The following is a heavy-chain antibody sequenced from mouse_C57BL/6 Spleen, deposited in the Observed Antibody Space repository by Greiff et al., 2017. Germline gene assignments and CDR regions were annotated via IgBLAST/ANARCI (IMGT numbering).Heavy chain of an antibody. D-gene: IGHD4-1*01. CDR3: TRGLGGDYFDY. V-gene: IGHV1-15*01. CDR2: IDPETGGT. J-gene: IGHJ2*01. CDR1: GYTFTDYE. Sequence: QVHVKQSGAELVRPGASVTLSCKASGYTFTDYEMHWVKQTPVHGLEWIGAIDPETGGTAYNQKFKGKAILTADKSSSTAYMELRSLTSEDSAVYYCTRGLGGDYFDYWGQGTTLTVSS.